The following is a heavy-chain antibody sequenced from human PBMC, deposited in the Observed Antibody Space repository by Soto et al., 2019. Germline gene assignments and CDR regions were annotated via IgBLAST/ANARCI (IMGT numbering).Heavy chain of an antibody. CDR1: GLTFTSYA. CDR3: AGCSTSCFSRKFDY. Sequence: EVQLLESGGGLVQPGGSLRLSCAASGLTFTSYAMSWVRQAPGKGLEWVSAISGSGGTTTYADSVKGRFTIFRDNSENTLYLQMNSLRAEDTAVYYCAGCSTSCFSRKFDYWGQGTLVTVSS. CDR2: ISGSGGTT. V-gene: IGHV3-23*01. J-gene: IGHJ4*02. D-gene: IGHD2-2*01.